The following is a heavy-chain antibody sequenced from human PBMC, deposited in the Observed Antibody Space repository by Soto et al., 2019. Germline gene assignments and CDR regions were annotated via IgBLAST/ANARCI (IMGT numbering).Heavy chain of an antibody. Sequence: QVQLVQSGAEVKKPGASVKVSCKASGDTFTSYGISWVRQAPGQGLEWMGWISAYNGNTTHAQKLQGIATRTTDTSTRNAYMELRSLRSEDTAVSYCARYGTDFLPRLRYLAWLQPAEFDYWGPGTLVTVSS. V-gene: IGHV1-18*01. D-gene: IGHD3-9*01. CDR3: ARYGTDFLPRLRYLAWLQPAEFDY. CDR2: ISAYNGNT. J-gene: IGHJ4*02. CDR1: GDTFTSYG.